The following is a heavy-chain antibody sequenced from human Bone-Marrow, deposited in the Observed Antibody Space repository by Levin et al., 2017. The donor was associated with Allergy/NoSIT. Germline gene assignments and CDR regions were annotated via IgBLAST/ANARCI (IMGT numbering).Heavy chain of an antibody. CDR2: IKQDGSEK. CDR1: GFTFSNHW. D-gene: IGHD3-3*01. J-gene: IGHJ5*02. V-gene: IGHV3-7*01. CDR3: ARVGFWSGYLNWFDP. Sequence: GESLKISCVASGFTFSNHWMSWVRQAPGKGLEWVANIKQDGSEKYYVDSVKGRFTISRDNAKNSLYLQMNSLRAEDTAVYYCARVGFWSGYLNWFDPWGQGTLVTVSS.